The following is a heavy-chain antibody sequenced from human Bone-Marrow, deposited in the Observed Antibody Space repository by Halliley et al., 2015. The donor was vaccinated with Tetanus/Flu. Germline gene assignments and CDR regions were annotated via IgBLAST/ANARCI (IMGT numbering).Heavy chain of an antibody. V-gene: IGHV3-30*18. CDR3: ANWGINSTLDD. Sequence: ERVAVISYDGSKKYYADSVKGRFTISRDNSKNTLYLQMNSLRAEDTAVYYCANWGINSTLDDWGQGTEVTVSS. CDR2: ISYDGSKK. J-gene: IGHJ4*02. D-gene: IGHD3-10*01.